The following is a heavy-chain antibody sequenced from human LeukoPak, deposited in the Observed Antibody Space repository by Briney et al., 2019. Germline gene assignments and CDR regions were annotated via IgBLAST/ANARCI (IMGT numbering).Heavy chain of an antibody. V-gene: IGHV3-74*01. Sequence: GGSLRLSCAASGFTFNWMHWVRQPPGKGLVWVSRMNIDGSDTRYADSVKGRFTISRDNAKNTLYLQMNSLRVEDTAVYYCAMTGGYCSSSSCLEWGQGTLVTVSS. J-gene: IGHJ4*02. CDR2: MNIDGSDT. CDR1: GFTFNW. D-gene: IGHD2-2*01. CDR3: AMTGGYCSSSSCLE.